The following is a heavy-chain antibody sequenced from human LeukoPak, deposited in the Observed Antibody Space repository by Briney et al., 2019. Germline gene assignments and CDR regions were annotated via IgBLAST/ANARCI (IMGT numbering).Heavy chain of an antibody. CDR3: TSNWNDLGY. V-gene: IGHV3-49*03. CDR1: GFTFGEYA. Sequence: GGSLRLSCTASGFTFGEYAMRWFRQAPGKGLEWVGFIRSKAYGGTTEYAASVKGRFSISRDDSKSIAYLQMNSLKTEDTAVYYCTSNWNDLGYWGQGTLVTVSS. D-gene: IGHD1-20*01. J-gene: IGHJ4*02. CDR2: IRSKAYGGTT.